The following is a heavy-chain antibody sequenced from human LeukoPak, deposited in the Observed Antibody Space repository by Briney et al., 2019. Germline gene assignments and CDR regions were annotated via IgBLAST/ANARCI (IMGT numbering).Heavy chain of an antibody. CDR1: GFTFSSCA. V-gene: IGHV3-30-3*01. Sequence: GGSLRLSCAASGFTFSSCAMHWVRQAPGKGLEWVAVISYDGSNEYYADSVKGRFTISRDNPKNTMYLQMNSLRVEDTAVYYCASPHKDLPYDILAGYCAGWGQGTLVTVSS. J-gene: IGHJ4*02. D-gene: IGHD3-9*01. CDR3: ASPHKDLPYDILAGYCAG. CDR2: ISYDGSNE.